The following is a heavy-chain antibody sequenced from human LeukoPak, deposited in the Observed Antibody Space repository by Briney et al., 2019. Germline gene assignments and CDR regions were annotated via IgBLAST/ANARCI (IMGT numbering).Heavy chain of an antibody. CDR3: AKGTPPSGDFRFDY. CDR1: EFTFSSNG. J-gene: IGHJ4*02. D-gene: IGHD4-17*01. V-gene: IGHV3-23*01. Sequence: GGSLRLSCAASEFTFSSNGMNWVRQAPGKGLEWFSAISGNGGSTYYADSVRGRFTISRDNSKNTLYLQMNSLRAEDTAVYYCAKGTPPSGDFRFDYWGQGTLVTVSS. CDR2: ISGNGGST.